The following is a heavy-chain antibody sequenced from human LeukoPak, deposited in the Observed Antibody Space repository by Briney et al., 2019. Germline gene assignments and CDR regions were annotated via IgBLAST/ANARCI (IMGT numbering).Heavy chain of an antibody. CDR1: GFTFDDYA. V-gene: IGHV3-9*01. CDR2: ISWNSGSL. Sequence: GGSLRLSCAASGFTFDDYAMHWVRQAPGKGLEWVSGISWNSGSLDYADSVKGRFTISRDNAKNSLYLQMNSLRAEDTAVYYCARVRRAMIVVVSPWFDPWGQGTLVTVSS. J-gene: IGHJ5*02. CDR3: ARVRRAMIVVVSPWFDP. D-gene: IGHD3-22*01.